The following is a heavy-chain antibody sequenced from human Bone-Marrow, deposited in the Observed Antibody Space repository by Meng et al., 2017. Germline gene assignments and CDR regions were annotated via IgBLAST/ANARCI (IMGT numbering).Heavy chain of an antibody. V-gene: IGHV3-64*01. Sequence: ETLSLTCAASGFTFSSYHMHWVRQAPGKGLEYVSSITGNGDSTYYANSVKGRFTISRDNSKNTLYLQMGSLRAEDMALYYCARGVSYGDYWGQGTLVTVSS. CDR2: ITGNGDST. CDR1: GFTFSSYH. CDR3: ARGVSYGDY. D-gene: IGHD4-17*01. J-gene: IGHJ4*02.